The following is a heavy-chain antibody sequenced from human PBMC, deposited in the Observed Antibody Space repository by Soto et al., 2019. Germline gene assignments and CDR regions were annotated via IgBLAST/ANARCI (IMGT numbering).Heavy chain of an antibody. CDR3: ARSEPEYDFWSGYSYGMDV. CDR2: IYPGDSDT. V-gene: IGHV5-51*01. J-gene: IGHJ6*02. Sequence: GESLKISCKGSGYSFTSYGSGWVRQMPGKGLEWMGIIYPGDSDTRYSPSFQGQVTSSADKAIRTAYLEWSSLKASDTAMYYCARSEPEYDFWSGYSYGMDVWGQGTTVTVSS. D-gene: IGHD3-3*01. CDR1: GYSFTSYG.